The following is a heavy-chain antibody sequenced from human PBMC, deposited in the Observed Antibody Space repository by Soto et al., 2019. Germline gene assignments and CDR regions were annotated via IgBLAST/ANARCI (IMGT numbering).Heavy chain of an antibody. Sequence: PSETLSLTCTVSGGSVSSGSDYWSWIRQPPGRGLEWIGYIYNSGSTDYNTSLKSRVTISVDTSKNQFSLKLTSVTAADTAVYYCASGSSASAYIDYWDQGAQVTVSS. CDR3: ASGSSASAYIDY. D-gene: IGHD6-13*01. V-gene: IGHV4-61*01. J-gene: IGHJ4*02. CDR1: GGSVSSGSDY. CDR2: IYNSGST.